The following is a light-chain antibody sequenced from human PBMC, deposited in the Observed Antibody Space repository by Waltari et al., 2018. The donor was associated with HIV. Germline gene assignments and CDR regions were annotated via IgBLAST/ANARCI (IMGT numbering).Light chain of an antibody. CDR2: AAS. CDR3: QESHSSSLT. CDR1: QRVSTY. J-gene: IGKJ4*01. Sequence: DIQMTQSPSSLSASVGDRVTITCRASQRVSTYLNWYQYKPGKAPNLLIYAASSLQSGVPSRFSGSGSGTDFTLTISSLQRDDSATYYCQESHSSSLTFGGGTGVEI. V-gene: IGKV1-39*01.